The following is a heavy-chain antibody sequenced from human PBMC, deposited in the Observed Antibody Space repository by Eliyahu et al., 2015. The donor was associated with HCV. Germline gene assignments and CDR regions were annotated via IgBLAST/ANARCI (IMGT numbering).Heavy chain of an antibody. CDR1: GLTFSDYT. V-gene: IGHV3-48*01. Sequence: EVQLMESGGALVQPGGSLRLSCAASGLTFSDYTMNWVRQSPGKGLEWISNISSSSTFIYYTDSVKGRFTISRDNVKNLLYLQMSSLRAEDTAIYYCARSLLGNSGALDVWGQGTMVTVSS. D-gene: IGHD5-12*01. CDR3: ARSLLGNSGALDV. J-gene: IGHJ3*01. CDR2: ISSSSTFI.